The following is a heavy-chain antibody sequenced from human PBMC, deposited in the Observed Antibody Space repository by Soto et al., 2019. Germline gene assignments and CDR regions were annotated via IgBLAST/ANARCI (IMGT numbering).Heavy chain of an antibody. CDR2: IDPSDSYT. CDR1: GYTFTPYW. V-gene: IGHV5-10-1*01. Sequence: GQSLKITCQGSGYTFTPYWITGVLPLPGKGLEWAGRIDPSDSYTDYSPSSQGHVTISADKSLSTAYLQWDSLKATDTAMYYCACPRQDYADRAYDHRGQGTLVTVSS. CDR3: ACPRQDYADRAYDH. J-gene: IGHJ4*02. D-gene: IGHD4-17*01.